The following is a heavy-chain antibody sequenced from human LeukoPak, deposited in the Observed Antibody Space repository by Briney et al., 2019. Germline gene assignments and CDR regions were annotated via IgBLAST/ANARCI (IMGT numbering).Heavy chain of an antibody. Sequence: ASVKVSCKASGYTFNKHGITWVRQAPGQGLEWMGWISAYNGDTKYVQKFQGRVTLTTDTSASTAYMELRSLRSDDTAVYYCARDPSNTSGWSPYFDYWGQGVLVTVSS. CDR1: GYTFNKHG. CDR3: ARDPSNTSGWSPYFDY. V-gene: IGHV1-18*04. D-gene: IGHD6-19*01. J-gene: IGHJ4*02. CDR2: ISAYNGDT.